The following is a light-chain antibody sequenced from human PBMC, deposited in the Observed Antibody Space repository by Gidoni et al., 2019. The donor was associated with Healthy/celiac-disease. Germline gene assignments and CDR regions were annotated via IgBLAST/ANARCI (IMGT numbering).Light chain of an antibody. Sequence: EIVLTQSPGTLSLSPGERATLSCRASQSVSSSYLAWYQQKPGQAPRLLIYGASSRATGIPDRFSGSGSGTDFTLTISRLEPEDFAVYYCQQYGSSSYFXXXTKLEIK. CDR1: QSVSSSY. V-gene: IGKV3-20*01. CDR2: GAS. J-gene: IGKJ2*01. CDR3: QQYGSSSY.